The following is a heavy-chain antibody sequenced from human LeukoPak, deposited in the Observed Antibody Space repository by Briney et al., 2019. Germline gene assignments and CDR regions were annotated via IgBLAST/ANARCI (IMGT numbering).Heavy chain of an antibody. V-gene: IGHV3-23*03. CDR2: IYSGGST. J-gene: IGHJ5*02. CDR3: AKGPAMVRGTFDP. CDR1: GFTFSSSA. D-gene: IGHD3-10*01. Sequence: GGSLRLSCAASGFTFSSSAMSWVRQAPGKGLEWVSVIYSGGSTYYADSVKGRFTISRDNSKNTLYLQMNSLRAEDTAVYYCAKGPAMVRGTFDPWGQGTLVTVSS.